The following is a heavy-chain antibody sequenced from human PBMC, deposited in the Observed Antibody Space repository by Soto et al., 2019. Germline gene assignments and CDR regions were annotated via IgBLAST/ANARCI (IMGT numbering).Heavy chain of an antibody. CDR3: ARDLRGWELLRVLGY. Sequence: GASVKVSXXXXXSPFTGYYMHWVRQAPGQGLEWRGWINPNRGGTNYAKKFQGRVTMTRDTSISTAYMEVGRLRSDDTAVYYCARDLRGWELLRVLGYWGQGTLVTVSS. CDR2: INPNRGGT. V-gene: IGHV1-2*02. D-gene: IGHD1-26*01. J-gene: IGHJ4*02. CDR1: XSPFTGYY.